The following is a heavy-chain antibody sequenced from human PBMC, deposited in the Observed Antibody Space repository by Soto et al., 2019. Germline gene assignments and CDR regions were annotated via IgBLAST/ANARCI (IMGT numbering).Heavy chain of an antibody. Sequence: EVQLVESGGGLVQPGRSLRLSCAASGFSFDDYAMHWVRQTPGKGLEWVSGISWNSNNIGYADSMKGRFAITRDNAKKSVYLQMNSLRVEVTALYYCARRPHGDWYFDFWGRGTLVTVSS. CDR3: ARRPHGDWYFDF. J-gene: IGHJ2*01. V-gene: IGHV3-9*01. CDR1: GFSFDDYA. CDR2: ISWNSNNI.